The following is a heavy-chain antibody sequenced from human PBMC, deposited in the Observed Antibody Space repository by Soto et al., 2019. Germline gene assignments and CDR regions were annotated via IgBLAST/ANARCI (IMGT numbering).Heavy chain of an antibody. CDR3: ASVPRNYVILTGLDY. J-gene: IGHJ4*02. D-gene: IGHD3-9*01. CDR1: GETFTGYG. CDR2: INAGNGNT. V-gene: IGHV1-3*01. Sequence: GKDWRKASGETFTGYGVHWLLQAHGQRLEWMGWINAGNGNTKYSQKFQGRVTITRDTSASTAYMELSSLRSEDTAVYYCASVPRNYVILTGLDYWGQGTLVTVPS.